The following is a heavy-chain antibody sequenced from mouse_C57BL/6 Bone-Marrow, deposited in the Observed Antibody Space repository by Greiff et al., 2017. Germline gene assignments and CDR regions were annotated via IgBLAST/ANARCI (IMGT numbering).Heavy chain of an antibody. V-gene: IGHV1-50*01. CDR2: IDPSDSYT. J-gene: IGHJ2*01. CDR1: GYTFTSYW. D-gene: IGHD4-1*01. Sequence: VQLQQSGAELVKPGASVKLSCKASGYTFTSYWMQWVKQRPGQGLEWIGEIDPSDSYTNYNQKFKGKATLTVDTSSSTAYMQLSSLTSEDSAVYYCARWNWDHYWGQGTTLTVSS. CDR3: ARWNWDHY.